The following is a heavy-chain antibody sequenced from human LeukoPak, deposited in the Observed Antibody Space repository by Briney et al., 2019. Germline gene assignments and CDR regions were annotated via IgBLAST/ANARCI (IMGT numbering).Heavy chain of an antibody. CDR1: GGTFSSYA. CDR2: IIPIFGIA. J-gene: IGHJ6*02. D-gene: IGHD2-2*02. V-gene: IGHV1-69*04. Sequence: SVKVSCKASGGTFSSYAISWVRQAPGQGLEWMGRIIPIFGIANYAQKFQGRVTITADKSTSTAYMELSSLRSEDTAVYYCARGRYCSSTSCYRDYYYGMDVWGQGTTVSVSS. CDR3: ARGRYCSSTSCYRDYYYGMDV.